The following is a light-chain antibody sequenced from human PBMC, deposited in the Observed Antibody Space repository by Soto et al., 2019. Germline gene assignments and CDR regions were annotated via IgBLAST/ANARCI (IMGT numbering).Light chain of an antibody. CDR1: QSISGY. Sequence: ETVLAQSPATLSLSPGERATLSCRASQSISGYLAWYQHKPGQAPRLLIYYASNRAAGIPARFSGSGSGTDFTLTISSLEPEDFAVYYCQQRRYWPLTFGGGTTVEIK. J-gene: IGKJ4*01. CDR3: QQRRYWPLT. CDR2: YAS. V-gene: IGKV3-11*01.